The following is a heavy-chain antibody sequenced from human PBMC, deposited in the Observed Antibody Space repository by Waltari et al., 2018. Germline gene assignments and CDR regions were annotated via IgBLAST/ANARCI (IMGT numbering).Heavy chain of an antibody. CDR1: GFTFSSYG. D-gene: IGHD6-13*01. V-gene: IGHV3-30*18. J-gene: IGHJ6*03. CDR3: AKSSVTGGIAAAGPYYYYYMDV. CDR2: IWYDGSNK. Sequence: QVQLVESGGGVVQPGRSLRLSCAASGFTFSSYGMHWVRQAPGKGLEWVAVIWYDGSNKYYADSVKGRFTISRDNSKNTLYLQMNSLRAEDTAMYYCAKSSVTGGIAAAGPYYYYYMDVWGKGTTVTVSS.